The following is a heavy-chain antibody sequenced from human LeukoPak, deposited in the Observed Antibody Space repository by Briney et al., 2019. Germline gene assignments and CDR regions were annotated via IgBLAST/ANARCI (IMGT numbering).Heavy chain of an antibody. Sequence: SGGSLRLSCAASGFTFSSYAMSWVRQAPGKGLEWVGRIKSKTDGGTTDYAAPVKGRFTISRDDSKNTLYLQMNSLKTEDTAVYYCTTDAEGIHDYWGQGTLVTVSS. CDR1: GFTFSSYA. J-gene: IGHJ4*02. D-gene: IGHD3-10*01. CDR2: IKSKTDGGTT. V-gene: IGHV3-15*01. CDR3: TTDAEGIHDY.